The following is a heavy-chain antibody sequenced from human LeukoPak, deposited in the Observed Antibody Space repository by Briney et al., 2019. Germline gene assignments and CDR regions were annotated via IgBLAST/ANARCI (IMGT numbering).Heavy chain of an antibody. V-gene: IGHV3-23*01. CDR3: ATYPSPVEYSSSWYVRTFDY. CDR2: ISGSGGST. Sequence: PGGSLRLSCAASGFTFSSYAMSWVRQAPGKGLEWVSAISGSGGSTYYADSVKGRFTISRDNSKNTLYLQMNSLRAEDTAVYYCATYPSPVEYSSSWYVRTFDYWGQGTLVTVSS. CDR1: GFTFSSYA. J-gene: IGHJ4*02. D-gene: IGHD6-13*01.